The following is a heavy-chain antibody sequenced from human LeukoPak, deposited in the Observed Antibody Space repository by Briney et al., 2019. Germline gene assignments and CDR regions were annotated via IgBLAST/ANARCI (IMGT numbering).Heavy chain of an antibody. CDR3: AKGGRAATDKIKY. Sequence: GGSLRLSCAASGFTFSSYGMHWVRQAPGKGLEWVAVISYDGSNKYYADSVKGRFTISRDNSKNTLYLQMNSLRAEDTAVYYCAKGGRAATDKIKYWGQGTLVTVSS. D-gene: IGHD6-13*01. V-gene: IGHV3-30*18. J-gene: IGHJ4*02. CDR1: GFTFSSYG. CDR2: ISYDGSNK.